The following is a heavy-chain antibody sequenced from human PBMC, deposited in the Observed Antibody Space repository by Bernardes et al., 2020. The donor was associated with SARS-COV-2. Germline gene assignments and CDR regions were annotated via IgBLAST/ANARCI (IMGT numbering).Heavy chain of an antibody. V-gene: IGHV1-58*01. D-gene: IGHD5-12*01. Sequence: SVKVSCKASGFTFSSSVVQWVRQARGQRLERIGWIVVGSGNTNFAQKFQERVTITRDMSTSTAYMELSSLRSEDTAVYFCAADSGYSGYDLNYYMDVWGKGTTVTVSS. CDR3: AADSGYSGYDLNYYMDV. CDR2: IVVGSGNT. CDR1: GFTFSSSV. J-gene: IGHJ6*03.